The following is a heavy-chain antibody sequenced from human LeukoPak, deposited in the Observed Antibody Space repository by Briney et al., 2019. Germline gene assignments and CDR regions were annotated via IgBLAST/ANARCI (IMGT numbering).Heavy chain of an antibody. D-gene: IGHD3-16*01. CDR1: GFTFDDYG. Sequence: GGSLRLSCAASGFTFDDYGMSWVRQGPGKGLEWVSGINWNGGRTGYADSVKGRFTISRDNAKNSLYLQMNSLRAEDTAVYFCAKGDKMLTWRKTYNRFDPWGQGTLVTVSS. CDR2: INWNGGRT. CDR3: AKGDKMLTWRKTYNRFDP. V-gene: IGHV3-20*04. J-gene: IGHJ5*02.